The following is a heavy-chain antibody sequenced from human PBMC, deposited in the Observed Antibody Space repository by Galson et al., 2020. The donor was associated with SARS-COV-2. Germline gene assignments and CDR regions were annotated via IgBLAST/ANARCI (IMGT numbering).Heavy chain of an antibody. D-gene: IGHD6-13*01. CDR1: GGSFSGYY. Sequence: SQTLSLTCAVYGGSFSGYYWSWIRQPPGKGLAWIGEINHSGSTNYNPSLKSRVTRSVDTSKNQFSLKLSSVTAADTAVYYCARDRGAAGIDYWGQGTLVTVSS. V-gene: IGHV4-34*01. J-gene: IGHJ4*02. CDR3: ARDRGAAGIDY. CDR2: INHSGST.